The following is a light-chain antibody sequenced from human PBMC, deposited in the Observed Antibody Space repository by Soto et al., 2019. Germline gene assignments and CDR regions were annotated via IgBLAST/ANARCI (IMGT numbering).Light chain of an antibody. CDR3: QQYNSSPLT. V-gene: IGKV1-5*03. Sequence: DIQMTQSPSTLSASVGDRVTITCRASQSITSWLAWYQQKPGKAPKLLIYKASTLESGVPSRFSGSGSGTEFTLTISSLQPDDFATYYCQQYNSSPLTFGGGTKVEIK. J-gene: IGKJ4*01. CDR2: KAS. CDR1: QSITSW.